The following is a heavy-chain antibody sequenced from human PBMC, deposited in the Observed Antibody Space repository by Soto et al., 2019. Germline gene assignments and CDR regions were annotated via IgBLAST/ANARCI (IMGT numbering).Heavy chain of an antibody. D-gene: IGHD1-1*01. CDR2: IYYSGST. V-gene: IGHV4-59*08. Sequence: SETLSLTCTVSGGSISSYYWSWIRQPPGKGLEWIGYIYYSGSTNYNPSLKSRVTISVDTSKNQFSLKLSSVTAADTSVYYCATSTETTTYEELEFCGQGTLRTLSS. CDR1: GGSISSYY. CDR3: ATSTETTTYEELEF. J-gene: IGHJ4*02.